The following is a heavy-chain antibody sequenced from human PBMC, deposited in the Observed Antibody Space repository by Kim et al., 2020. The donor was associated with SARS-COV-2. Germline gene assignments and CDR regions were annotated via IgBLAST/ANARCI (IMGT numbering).Heavy chain of an antibody. D-gene: IGHD2-2*01. CDR2: ISGSGGST. V-gene: IGHV3-23*01. J-gene: IGHJ4*02. Sequence: GGSLRLSCAASGFTFSSYAMSWVRQAPGKGLEWVSAISGSGGSTYYADSVKGRFTISRDNSKNTLYLQMNSLRAEDTAVYYCANLSPRTSQVKGYFDYWGQGTLVTVSS. CDR3: ANLSPRTSQVKGYFDY. CDR1: GFTFSSYA.